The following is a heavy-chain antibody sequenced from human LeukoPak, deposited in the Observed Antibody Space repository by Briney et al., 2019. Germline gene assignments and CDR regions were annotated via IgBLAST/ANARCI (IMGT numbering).Heavy chain of an antibody. D-gene: IGHD2-15*01. J-gene: IGHJ4*02. CDR3: ARVGSGNIDY. V-gene: IGHV4-38-2*01. CDR2: IYHSGST. CDR1: GYSTSSGYY. Sequence: SETLSLTCAVSGYSTSSGYYWGWIRQPPGKGLEWIGSIYHSGSTYYNPSLKSRVTISVDTSKNQFSLKLSSVTAADTAVYYCARVGSGNIDYWGQGTLVTVSS.